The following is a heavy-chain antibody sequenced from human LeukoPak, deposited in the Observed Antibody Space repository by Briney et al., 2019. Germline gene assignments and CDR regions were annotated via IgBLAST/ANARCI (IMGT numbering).Heavy chain of an antibody. CDR3: ARDDRDYGSGSYPYYGMDV. V-gene: IGHV3-21*01. CDR2: ISSSSSYI. CDR1: GFTFSSYS. D-gene: IGHD3-10*01. J-gene: IGHJ6*02. Sequence: GGSLRLSCAASGFTFSSYSMNWVRQAPGKGLEWVSSISSSSSYIYYADSVKGRFTISRDNAKNSLYLQMNSLRAEDTAVYYCARDDRDYGSGSYPYYGMDVWGQGTTVTVSS.